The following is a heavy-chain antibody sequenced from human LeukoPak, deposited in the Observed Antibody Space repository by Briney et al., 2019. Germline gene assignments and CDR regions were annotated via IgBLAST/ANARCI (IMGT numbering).Heavy chain of an antibody. J-gene: IGHJ4*02. CDR3: TRGGELMNF. D-gene: IGHD1-26*01. CDR2: IYTSGTT. Sequence: SQTLSLTCTVSGASVNSGNYYWTWIRQPAGKRLEWIGRIYTSGTTNYNPSLKSRVTISIDASKNQFSLRLSSVTAADTAVYYCTRGGELMNFWGQGTLVTVSS. CDR1: GASVNSGNYY. V-gene: IGHV4-61*02.